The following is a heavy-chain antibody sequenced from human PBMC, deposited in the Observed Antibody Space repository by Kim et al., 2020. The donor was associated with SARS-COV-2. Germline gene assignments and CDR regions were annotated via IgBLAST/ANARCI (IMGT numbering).Heavy chain of an antibody. J-gene: IGHJ6*02. Sequence: GGSLRLSCAASGFTFDDYAMHWVRQAPGKGLEWVSLISWDGGSTYYADSVKGRFTISIDNSKNSLYLQMNSLRAEDTALYYCAKVTAAKHPMRKYYYYYGMDVWGQGTTVTVSS. D-gene: IGHD6-13*01. CDR1: GFTFDDYA. CDR3: AKVTAAKHPMRKYYYYYGMDV. CDR2: ISWDGGST. V-gene: IGHV3-43D*03.